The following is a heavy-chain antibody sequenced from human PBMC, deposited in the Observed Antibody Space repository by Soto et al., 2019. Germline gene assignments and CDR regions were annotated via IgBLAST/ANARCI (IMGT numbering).Heavy chain of an antibody. J-gene: IGHJ6*02. D-gene: IGHD6-19*01. CDR2: ISYDGSNK. CDR1: GFTCNSYG. CDR3: AKDIAVAGTGYYYYGLDV. V-gene: IGHV3-30*18. Sequence: PGGSLRLSCAASGFTCNSYGMHWVRQAPGKGLEWVAVISYDGSNKYYSDSVKGRFTISRDNSKNTLYLQMNSLRAEDTAVYYCAKDIAVAGTGYYYYGLDVWGQGTTVTVFS.